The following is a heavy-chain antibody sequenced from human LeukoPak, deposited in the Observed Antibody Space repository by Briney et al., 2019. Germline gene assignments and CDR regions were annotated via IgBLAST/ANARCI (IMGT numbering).Heavy chain of an antibody. CDR3: ARDKWYCSSTSCPFVDV. J-gene: IGHJ6*02. D-gene: IGHD2-2*01. Sequence: GASVSVSCKASGYTFTSYAMHWVRQAPGQRREWMGWINAGNGNTKYSQKFQGRVTITRDTSASTAYMELSSLRSEDTAVYYCARDKWYCSSTSCPFVDVWGQGTTVTVSS. V-gene: IGHV1-3*01. CDR1: GYTFTSYA. CDR2: INAGNGNT.